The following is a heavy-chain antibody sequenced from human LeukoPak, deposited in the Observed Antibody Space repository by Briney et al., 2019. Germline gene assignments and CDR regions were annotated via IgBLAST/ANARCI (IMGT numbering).Heavy chain of an antibody. J-gene: IGHJ4*02. D-gene: IGHD6-19*01. CDR1: GYTFTSYY. V-gene: IGHV1-46*01. CDR2: INPSGGTT. CDR3: ARDSPVTGPQNFDF. Sequence: EASVKVSCKASGYTFTSYYIHWVRQAPGQGLEWMGIINPSGGTTSYAQKFQGRVTVTRDMSTTTVYMELSSLRSEDTAVYYCARDSPVTGPQNFDFWGQGTLVTVSS.